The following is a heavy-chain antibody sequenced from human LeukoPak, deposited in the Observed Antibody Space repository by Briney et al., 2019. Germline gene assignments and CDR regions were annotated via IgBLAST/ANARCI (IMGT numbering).Heavy chain of an antibody. CDR3: ARELWFANAPGSWLDP. J-gene: IGHJ5*02. D-gene: IGHD3-10*01. V-gene: IGHV4-4*09. Sequence: SETLSLTCTVSGGSISSYYWSWIRQPPGKGLERIGYIYTSGSTNYNPSLKSRVTISVDNSKNQFSLRLTSVTAADTAVYYCARELWFANAPGSWLDPWGQGTLVTVSS. CDR2: IYTSGST. CDR1: GGSISSYY.